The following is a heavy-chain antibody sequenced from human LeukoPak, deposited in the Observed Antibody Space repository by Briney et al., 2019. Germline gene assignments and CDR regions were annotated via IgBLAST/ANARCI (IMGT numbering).Heavy chain of an antibody. V-gene: IGHV4-34*01. CDR2: INHTGST. CDR1: GGSFSGYY. CDR3: ASLPGSGNY. J-gene: IGHJ4*02. Sequence: SETLSLTCAMSGGSFSGYYWTWIRQPPGKGLEWIGEINHTGSTKYNPSLKSRVTISVDTSKNQFSLKLSSVTAADTAVYYCASLPGSGNYWGQGTLVTVSS. D-gene: IGHD3-10*01.